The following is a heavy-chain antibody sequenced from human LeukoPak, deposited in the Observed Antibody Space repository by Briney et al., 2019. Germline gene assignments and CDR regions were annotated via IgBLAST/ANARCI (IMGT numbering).Heavy chain of an antibody. CDR1: GGSISSSSYY. CDR2: IYYSGGT. CDR3: ARRPPALGAFDI. V-gene: IGHV4-39*01. J-gene: IGHJ3*02. Sequence: SETLSLTCTVSGGSISSSSYYWGWIRQPPGKGLEWIGSIYYSGGTYYNPSLKSRVTISVDTSKSQFSLKLSSVTAADTAIYYCARRPPALGAFDIWGHGTMVTVSS.